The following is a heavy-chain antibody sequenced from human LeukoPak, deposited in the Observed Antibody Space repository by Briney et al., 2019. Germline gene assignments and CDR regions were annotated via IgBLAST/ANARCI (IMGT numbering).Heavy chain of an antibody. Sequence: SGGSLRLSCVTSGFIFSRYTMNWVRQAPGKGLEWVSSIGATSAYIFYAASVKGRFTISRDNAKNSLFLQMNSLRADDTAVYYCTRSGPTKTTMVRRDNWFDPWGQGTLVTVSS. CDR1: GFIFSRYT. CDR3: TRSGPTKTTMVRRDNWFDP. D-gene: IGHD3-10*01. CDR2: IGATSAYI. J-gene: IGHJ5*02. V-gene: IGHV3-21*01.